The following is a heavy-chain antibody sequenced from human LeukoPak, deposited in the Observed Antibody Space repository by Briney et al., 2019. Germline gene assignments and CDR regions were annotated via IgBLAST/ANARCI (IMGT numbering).Heavy chain of an antibody. CDR1: GGSFSGYY. CDR3: ARNRGSISAWYFDL. V-gene: IGHV4-34*01. J-gene: IGHJ2*01. D-gene: IGHD3-9*01. CDR2: INHSGST. Sequence: PSETLSLTCAVYGGSFSGYYWSWIRQPPGKGLEWIGEINHSGSTNYNPSLKSRVTISVDTSKNQFSLKLSSVTAADTAVYYCARNRGSISAWYFDLWGRGTLVTVSS.